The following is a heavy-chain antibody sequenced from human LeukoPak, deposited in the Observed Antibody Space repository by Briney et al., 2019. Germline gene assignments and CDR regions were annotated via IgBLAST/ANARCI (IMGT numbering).Heavy chain of an antibody. CDR3: AVAIAAVNAFDI. J-gene: IGHJ3*02. D-gene: IGHD6-13*01. CDR1: GYTFTGYY. Sequence: SVKVSCKASGYTFTGYYMHWVRQAPGQGLEWMGWINPNSGGTNYAQKFQGRVTMTRDTSISTAYMELSRLRSDDTAVYYCAVAIAAVNAFDIWGQGTMVTVSS. V-gene: IGHV1-2*02. CDR2: INPNSGGT.